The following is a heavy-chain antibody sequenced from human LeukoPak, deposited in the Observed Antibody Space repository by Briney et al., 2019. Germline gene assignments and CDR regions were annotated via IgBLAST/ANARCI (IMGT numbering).Heavy chain of an antibody. Sequence: ASVTVSCKASGYTFTSYSISWVRQAPGQGLEWMGWISSYNGNTNYEQKLQGRVTMTTDTSTSTAYTELRSLRSDDTAVYYCARDPTLGGSPSYFDYWGQGTLVTVSS. CDR3: ARDPTLGGSPSYFDY. CDR1: GYTFTSYS. CDR2: ISSYNGNT. V-gene: IGHV1-18*01. D-gene: IGHD1-26*01. J-gene: IGHJ4*02.